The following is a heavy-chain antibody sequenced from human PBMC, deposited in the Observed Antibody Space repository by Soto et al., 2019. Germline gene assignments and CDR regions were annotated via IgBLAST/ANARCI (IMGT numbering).Heavy chain of an antibody. CDR2: SIGPSGNT. Sequence: EVQLLESGGDLVQPGGSLRLVCAASGFTFSNSGMRWVRQAPGQGLEWVSSIGPSGNTYYSDAVKGRFTISRGISKNTLFLQMDSLRAEDTATYYCANLLHNSYYTVMDVWGQGTTVTVSS. CDR3: ANLLHNSYYTVMDV. D-gene: IGHD4-4*01. J-gene: IGHJ6*02. V-gene: IGHV3-23*01. CDR1: GFTFSNSG.